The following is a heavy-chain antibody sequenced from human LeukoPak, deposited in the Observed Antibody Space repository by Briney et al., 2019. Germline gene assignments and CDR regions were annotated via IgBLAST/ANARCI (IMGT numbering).Heavy chain of an antibody. CDR2: ISSSSSTI. J-gene: IGHJ3*01. CDR1: GFTFSSYS. D-gene: IGHD3-10*01. V-gene: IGHV3-48*01. Sequence: GGSLRLSCAASGFTFSSYSMNWVRQAPGKGLEWVSYISSSSSTIYYADSVKGRFTISRDNAKNSLYLQMNSMRAEDTAVYYCARRRGPWGQGTMVTVSS. CDR3: ARRRGP.